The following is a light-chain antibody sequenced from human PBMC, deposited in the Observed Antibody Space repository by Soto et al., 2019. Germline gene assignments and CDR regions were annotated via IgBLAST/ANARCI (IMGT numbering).Light chain of an antibody. Sequence: QTVVTQEPSVTVSPGGTVTLTCASSTGAVTSNYYPSWFQQKPGQAPRALFYSISNKHSWTPVRFSGSLLGGKAALTLSDVQPADEADYYCLLYYGGVHVFGGGTKLTVL. CDR1: TGAVTSNYY. J-gene: IGLJ2*01. CDR3: LLYYGGVHV. V-gene: IGLV7-43*01. CDR2: SIS.